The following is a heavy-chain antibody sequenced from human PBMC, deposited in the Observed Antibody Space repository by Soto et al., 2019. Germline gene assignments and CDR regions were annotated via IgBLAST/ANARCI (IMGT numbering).Heavy chain of an antibody. D-gene: IGHD4-17*01. CDR3: ARVFVRDGYYVGYYYYYMDV. J-gene: IGHJ6*03. V-gene: IGHV4-59*01. CDR1: GGSISSYY. CDR2: IYYSGST. Sequence: SETLSLTCTVSGGSISSYYWSWIRQPPGKGLEWIGYIYYSGSTNYNPSLKSRVTISVDTSKNQFSLKLSSVTAADTAVYYCARVFVRDGYYVGYYYYYMDVWGKGTTVTVSS.